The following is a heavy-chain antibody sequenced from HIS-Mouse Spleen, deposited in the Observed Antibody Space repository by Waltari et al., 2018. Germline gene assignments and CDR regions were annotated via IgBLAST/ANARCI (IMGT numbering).Heavy chain of an antibody. V-gene: IGHV2-70*15. Sequence: QVTLRESGPALVKPTQTLTLTCTFSGFSLSTSGMCVSWIRQPPGKALERLARIDWDDDKYYSTSLKTRLTISRDTSKNQVVLTMTNMDPLDTATYYCARIAEGYTSGWYAFDYWGQGTLVTVSS. CDR1: GFSLSTSGMC. CDR2: IDWDDDK. J-gene: IGHJ4*02. CDR3: ARIAEGYTSGWYAFDY. D-gene: IGHD6-19*01.